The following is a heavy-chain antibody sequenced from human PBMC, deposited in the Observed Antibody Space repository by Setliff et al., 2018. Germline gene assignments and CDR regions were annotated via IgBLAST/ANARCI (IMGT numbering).Heavy chain of an antibody. Sequence: PGGSLRLSCEASGFTFRTYEMIWVRQAPGKGLERVSKTHTDGITMYSDSVRGRFTISRDSAKNSLHLQMASLSAEDTAVYYCFGAGTCSYWGQGTQVTVSS. CDR2: THTDGITM. CDR1: GFTFRTYE. V-gene: IGHV3-48*03. J-gene: IGHJ4*02. D-gene: IGHD3-10*01. CDR3: FGAGTCSY.